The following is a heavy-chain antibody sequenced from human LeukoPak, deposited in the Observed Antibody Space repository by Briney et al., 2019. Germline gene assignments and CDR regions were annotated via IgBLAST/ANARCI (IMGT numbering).Heavy chain of an antibody. J-gene: IGHJ6*02. V-gene: IGHV3-21*01. D-gene: IGHD3-10*01. CDR3: ARDQDAAMVRGALHYFHYYYGMDV. CDR2: ISSSSSYI. CDR1: GFTFSSYS. Sequence: GGSLRLSCAASGFTFSSYSMNWVRQAPGKGLEWVSSISSSSSYIYYADSVKGRFTISRDNAKNSLYLQMNSLRAEDTAVYYCARDQDAAMVRGALHYFHYYYGMDVWGQGTTVTVSS.